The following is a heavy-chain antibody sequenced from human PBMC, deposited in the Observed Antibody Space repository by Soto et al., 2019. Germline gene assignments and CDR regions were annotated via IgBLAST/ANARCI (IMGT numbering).Heavy chain of an antibody. D-gene: IGHD3-16*01. V-gene: IGHV3-33*01. CDR3: ARDKTFGGTIGSAFDS. CDR2: IWYDASHK. Sequence: QVQVVESGGGVVQPGTSLRLSCAASGFTFHNYGMHWVRQAPGKGLEWVAVIWYDASHKYYADSVKGRFTISRDNSKNTLYLQMSSLRGEDTAVYYCARDKTFGGTIGSAFDSWGQGTLVTVSS. J-gene: IGHJ4*02. CDR1: GFTFHNYG.